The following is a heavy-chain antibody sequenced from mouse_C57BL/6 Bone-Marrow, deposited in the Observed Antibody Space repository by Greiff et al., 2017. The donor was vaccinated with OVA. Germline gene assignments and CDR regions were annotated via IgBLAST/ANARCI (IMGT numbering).Heavy chain of an antibody. Sequence: DVKLVESGPELVKPGASVKISCKASGYSFTGYYMNWVKQSPEKSLEWIGEINPSTGGTTYNQKFKAKATLTVDKSSSTAYMQLKSLTSEDSAVYYCAIITTVAYWGQGTLVTVSA. CDR3: AIITTVAY. CDR1: GYSFTGYY. V-gene: IGHV1-42*01. CDR2: INPSTGGT. J-gene: IGHJ3*01. D-gene: IGHD1-1*01.